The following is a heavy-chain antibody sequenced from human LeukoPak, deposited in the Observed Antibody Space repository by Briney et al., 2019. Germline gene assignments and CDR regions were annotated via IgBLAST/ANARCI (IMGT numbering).Heavy chain of an antibody. J-gene: IGHJ4*02. V-gene: IGHV3-49*04. D-gene: IGHD3-16*02. CDR3: TIDGDDYVWGSYRLYFDY. CDR1: GFTFGDYA. Sequence: GGSLRLSCTASGFTFGDYAMSWVRQAPGKGREWVGFIRSKAYGGTTEYAASVKGRFTISRDDSKSIAYLQMNSLKTEDTAVYYCTIDGDDYVWGSYRLYFDYWGQGTLVTVSS. CDR2: IRSKAYGGTT.